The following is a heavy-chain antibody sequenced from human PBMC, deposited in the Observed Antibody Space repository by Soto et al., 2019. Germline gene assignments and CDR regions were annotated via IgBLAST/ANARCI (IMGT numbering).Heavy chain of an antibody. D-gene: IGHD2-2*01. CDR1: GFTFSDYA. CDR3: ETTRCCSTPSCYTYYSEMEV. V-gene: IGHV3-23*01. CDR2: ISGSRGTT. J-gene: IGHJ6*02. Sequence: EVQLLESGGGLIQPEGSLRLSCVASGFTFSDYAMSWVRQAPGKGLEWISTISGSRGTTYYADSVKGWFTISRDNSKNTLYLHMNSLSAKVTAEYYCETTRCCSTPSCYTYYSEMEVCGHGTTVTVSS.